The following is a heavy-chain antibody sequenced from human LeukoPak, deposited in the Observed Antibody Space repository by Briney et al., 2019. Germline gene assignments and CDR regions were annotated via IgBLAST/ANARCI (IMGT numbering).Heavy chain of an antibody. J-gene: IGHJ4*02. CDR1: GLTFSSYT. Sequence: GGSLRLSCAASGLTFSSYTMSWVRQAPGKGLEWVSAISGSGDTTYYADSVKGRFTISRDNSKNTLYLQMNSLRAEDTAVYYCAKASSTIFGVVIKREYYFDYWGQGTLVTVSS. CDR3: AKASSTIFGVVIKREYYFDY. CDR2: ISGSGDTT. D-gene: IGHD3-3*01. V-gene: IGHV3-23*01.